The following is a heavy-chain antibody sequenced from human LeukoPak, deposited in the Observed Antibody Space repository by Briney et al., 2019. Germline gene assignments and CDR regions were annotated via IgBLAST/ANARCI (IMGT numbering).Heavy chain of an antibody. D-gene: IGHD3-3*01. CDR1: GGPISSSSYH. CDR3: ARRSGGGFLEWLPPFDY. Sequence: SETLSLTCTVSGGPISSSSYHWGWIRQPPGKGLEWIGSIYYSGSTYYNPSLKSRVTISVDTSKNQFSLKLSSVTAADTAVYYCARRSGGGFLEWLPPFDYWGQGTLVTVSS. J-gene: IGHJ4*02. CDR2: IYYSGST. V-gene: IGHV4-39*07.